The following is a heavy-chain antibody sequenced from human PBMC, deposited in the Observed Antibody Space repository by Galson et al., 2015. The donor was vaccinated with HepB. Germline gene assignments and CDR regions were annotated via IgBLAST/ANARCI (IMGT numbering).Heavy chain of an antibody. V-gene: IGHV1-18*01. CDR2: ISAYNGNT. Sequence: SVKVSCKASGYTFTSYGISWVRQAPGQGLEWMGWISAYNGNTNYAQKLQGRVTMTTDTSTSTAYVELRSLRSDDTAVYYCARAPHRFITMVRGVGGRGGFDPWGQGTLVTVSS. D-gene: IGHD3-10*01. CDR1: GYTFTSYG. CDR3: ARAPHRFITMVRGVGGRGGFDP. J-gene: IGHJ5*02.